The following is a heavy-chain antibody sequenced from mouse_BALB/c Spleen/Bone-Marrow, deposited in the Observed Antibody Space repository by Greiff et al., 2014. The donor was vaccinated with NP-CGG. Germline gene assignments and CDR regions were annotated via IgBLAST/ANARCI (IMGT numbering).Heavy chain of an antibody. CDR2: INPGSGGT. V-gene: IGHV1-54*01. CDR3: AREKGKDAMDY. J-gene: IGHJ4*01. D-gene: IGHD2-1*01. Sequence: LQGVESGAELVRPGTSVKVSCKASGYAFTNYLIEWVKQKPGQGLEWIGVINPGSGGTNYNEKFKGKATLTADKSSSTAYMQLSSLTSDDSAVYFCAREKGKDAMDYWGQGTSVTVSS. CDR1: GYAFTNYL.